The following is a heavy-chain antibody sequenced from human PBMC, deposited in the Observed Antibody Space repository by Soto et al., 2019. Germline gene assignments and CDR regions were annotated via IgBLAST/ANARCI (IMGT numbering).Heavy chain of an antibody. Sequence: SETPSLTCAVCGGSITRSNWWNWVRQTPGKGLERIGEIHHSGHTTYNPALRSRVTISVHKSKNHFSLHLRSVTAADPAVYYCASRVMYPLRGPFDIWGQGTMVTVSS. J-gene: IGHJ3*02. D-gene: IGHD2-2*01. V-gene: IGHV4-4*02. CDR3: ASRVMYPLRGPFDI. CDR2: IHHSGHT. CDR1: GGSITRSNW.